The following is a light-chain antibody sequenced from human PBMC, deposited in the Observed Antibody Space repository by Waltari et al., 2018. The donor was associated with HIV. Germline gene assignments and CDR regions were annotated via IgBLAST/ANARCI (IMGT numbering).Light chain of an antibody. CDR2: QVT. CDR3: CSCPRSGIRYV. J-gene: IGLJ1*01. CDR1: SSNVGSDDL. Sequence: QSALTQPASVSGSPGQSITISCTGTSSNVGSDDLVSWYQQHPGEAPQLIIYQVTKRPSGVSNRFSGSKSGSTASLTISGLQAEYEADYYCCSCPRSGIRYVFGTGTKVTVL. V-gene: IGLV2-23*02.